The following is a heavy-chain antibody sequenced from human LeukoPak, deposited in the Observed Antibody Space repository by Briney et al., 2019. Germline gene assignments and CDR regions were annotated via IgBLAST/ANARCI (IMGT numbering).Heavy chain of an antibody. CDR3: ARGGGRGLSR. CDR1: GGSFSGYY. CDR2: INHSGNT. J-gene: IGHJ4*01. V-gene: IGHV4-34*01. Sequence: SETLSLTCAVYGGSFSGYYWSWIRQPPGKGLEWIGEINHSGNTNYNPSLKSRVTISVDTSKNQFSLKLSSVTAADTAVYYCARGGGRGLSRWGQEPWSPSPQ. D-gene: IGHD3-16*01.